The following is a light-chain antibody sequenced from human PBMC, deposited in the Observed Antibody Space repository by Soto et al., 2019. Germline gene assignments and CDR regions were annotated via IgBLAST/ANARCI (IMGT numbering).Light chain of an antibody. Sequence: TQSPLSLPVTLGQPASISCRSGQSISRYLNWYQQKPGRAPKLLIYAASSLQSGVPSRFSGSGSGTDFTLTISNLQPEDFATYYCHQSYSAPQTFGQGTKV. CDR1: QSISRY. CDR3: HQSYSAPQT. J-gene: IGKJ1*01. V-gene: IGKV1-39*01. CDR2: AAS.